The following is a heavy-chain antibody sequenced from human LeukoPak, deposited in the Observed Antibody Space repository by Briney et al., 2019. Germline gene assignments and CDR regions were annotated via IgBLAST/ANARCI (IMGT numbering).Heavy chain of an antibody. Sequence: PGASLKISCKGSGYSFTSYWIGWVRQMPGKGLEWMGIIYPGDSDTRYSPSFQGQVTISADKSISTAYLHWSSLKASDAAMYYCARHFARGSMTSPAGYWGQGTLVTVSS. J-gene: IGHJ4*02. CDR2: IYPGDSDT. CDR3: ARHFARGSMTSPAGY. V-gene: IGHV5-51*01. CDR1: GYSFTSYW. D-gene: IGHD2-2*01.